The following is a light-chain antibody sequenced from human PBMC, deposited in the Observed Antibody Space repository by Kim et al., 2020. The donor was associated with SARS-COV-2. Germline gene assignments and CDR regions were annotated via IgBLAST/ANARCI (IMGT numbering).Light chain of an antibody. V-gene: IGLV2-23*02. CDR2: DVG. CDR1: SSDVGSYNL. CDR3: CSYAAGDTWV. Sequence: QSALTQPASVSGSPGQSITISCTGTSSDVGSYNLVSWYQHHPGKAPKLMIYDVGKRPSGVSNRFSASKSGNTASLTISGLQAEDEADYYCCSYAAGDTWVFGGGTQLTVL. J-gene: IGLJ3*02.